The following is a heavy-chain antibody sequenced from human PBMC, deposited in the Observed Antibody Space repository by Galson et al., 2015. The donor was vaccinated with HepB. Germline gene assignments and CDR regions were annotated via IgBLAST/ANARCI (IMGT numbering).Heavy chain of an antibody. Sequence: SLRLSCAASGFTFSSYSMNWVRQAPGKGLEWVSSISSSSSYIYYADSVKGRFTISRDNAKNSLYLQMNSLRAEDTAVYYCARVSTVGWESPLDYWGQGTLVTVSS. V-gene: IGHV3-21*01. CDR2: ISSSSSYI. CDR3: ARVSTVGWESPLDY. D-gene: IGHD4-23*01. CDR1: GFTFSSYS. J-gene: IGHJ4*02.